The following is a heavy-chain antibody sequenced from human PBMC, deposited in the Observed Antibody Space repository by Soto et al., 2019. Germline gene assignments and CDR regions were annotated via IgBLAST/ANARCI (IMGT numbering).Heavy chain of an antibody. Sequence: EVQLLESGGGLVQPGGSLRLSCVVSGFTFSNFAMSWVRQAPGKGLEWVSTLTGSSGVTYYADSVKGGFAISRDNSRNTLSLQMNSLTAEDTAVYYCAKGGATYGLLTHDYWGQGTRVTVSS. D-gene: IGHD3-9*01. CDR3: AKGGATYGLLTHDY. CDR1: GFTFSNFA. V-gene: IGHV3-23*01. J-gene: IGHJ4*02. CDR2: LTGSSGVT.